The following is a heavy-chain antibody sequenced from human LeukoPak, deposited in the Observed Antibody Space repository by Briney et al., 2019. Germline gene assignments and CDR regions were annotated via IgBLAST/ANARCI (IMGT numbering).Heavy chain of an antibody. Sequence: GRSLRLSCAASGFSFSNYQMHWVRQAPGKGLEWVAVISSVGSNEYYADSVKGRFTISRDNSKNTLYLQMNSLRAEDTAVYYCAREEVVVVVPAAMLDYWGQGTLVTVSS. J-gene: IGHJ4*02. V-gene: IGHV3-30-3*01. CDR1: GFSFSNYQ. CDR3: AREEVVVVVPAAMLDY. CDR2: ISSVGSNE. D-gene: IGHD2-2*01.